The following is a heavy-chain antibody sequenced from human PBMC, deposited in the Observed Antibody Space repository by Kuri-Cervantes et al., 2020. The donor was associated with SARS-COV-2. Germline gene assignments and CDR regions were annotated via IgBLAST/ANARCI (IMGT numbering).Heavy chain of an antibody. Sequence: SGTVSGGSISSGSYYWSWIRQPAGKGLEWIGYIYTSGSTNYNPSLKSRVTISVDTSKNQFSLKLSSVTAADTAVYYCARHYYGSGSYYNWGSFDYWGQGTLVTVSS. J-gene: IGHJ4*02. CDR3: ARHYYGSGSYYNWGSFDY. CDR2: IYTSGST. D-gene: IGHD3-10*01. CDR1: GGSISSGSYY. V-gene: IGHV4-61*09.